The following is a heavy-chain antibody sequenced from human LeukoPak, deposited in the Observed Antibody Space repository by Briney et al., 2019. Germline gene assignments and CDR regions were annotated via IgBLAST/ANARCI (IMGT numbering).Heavy chain of an antibody. Sequence: ASVKVSCKASGYTFTGYYMHWVRQAPGQGLEWMGWINPNSVGTNYAQKFQGRVTMSMDTSISTAYMELSRLRSDDTAVYYCATRDVVVAATEHDYWGQGTLVTVSS. J-gene: IGHJ4*02. D-gene: IGHD2-15*01. CDR1: GYTFTGYY. V-gene: IGHV1-2*02. CDR2: INPNSVGT. CDR3: ATRDVVVAATEHDY.